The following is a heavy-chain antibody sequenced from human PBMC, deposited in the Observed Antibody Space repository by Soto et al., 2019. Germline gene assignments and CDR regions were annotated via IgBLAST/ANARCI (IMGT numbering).Heavy chain of an antibody. CDR1: GFTFSSYG. J-gene: IGHJ5*02. V-gene: IGHV3-33*01. CDR3: ARDPYSSSWYGGGWFDP. CDR2: IWYDGSNK. D-gene: IGHD6-13*01. Sequence: QVQLVESGGGVVQPGRSLRLSCAASGFTFSSYGMHWVRQAPGKGLEWVAVIWYDGSNKYYADSVKGRFTISRDNSKNTLYLQRNSLRAEDTAVYYCARDPYSSSWYGGGWFDPWGQGTLVTVSS.